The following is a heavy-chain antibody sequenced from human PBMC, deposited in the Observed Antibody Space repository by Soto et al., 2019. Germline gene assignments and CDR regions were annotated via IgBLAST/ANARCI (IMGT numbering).Heavy chain of an antibody. D-gene: IGHD3-10*01. V-gene: IGHV3-23*03. Sequence: EVELLESGGGLVQPVGYLRLSCAASGFIFSNYAMFWVRQAPGKGLDWVSTFYAGGTTTHYAESVKGRFTMSRDNSNNRLYLQLNNLRAEDTAVYFCAKDLIRGDGYVDFDYWGQGTLVTVSS. CDR2: FYAGGTTT. CDR3: AKDLIRGDGYVDFDY. J-gene: IGHJ4*02. CDR1: GFIFSNYA.